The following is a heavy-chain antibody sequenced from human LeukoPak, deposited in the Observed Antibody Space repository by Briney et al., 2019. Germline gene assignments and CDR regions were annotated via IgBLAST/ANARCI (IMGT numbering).Heavy chain of an antibody. CDR1: GFTFSSYS. CDR3: ARDFDYYGSGSYDPRYYGMDV. D-gene: IGHD3-10*01. V-gene: IGHV3-21*01. J-gene: IGHJ6*02. CDR2: ISSGSTYT. Sequence: TGGSLRLSCAASGFTFSSYSMSWVRQAPGKGPEWVSCISSGSTYTYYADSVKGRFTISRDNAKNSLYLQMNSLRAEDTAAYYCARDFDYYGSGSYDPRYYGMDVWGQGTTVTVSS.